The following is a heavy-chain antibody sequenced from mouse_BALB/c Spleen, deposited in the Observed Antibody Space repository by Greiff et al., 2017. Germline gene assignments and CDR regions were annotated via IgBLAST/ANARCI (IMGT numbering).Heavy chain of an antibody. CDR2: ISSGSSTI. J-gene: IGHJ3*01. CDR1: GFTFSSFG. D-gene: IGHD2-3*01. Sequence: EVQLVESGGGLVQPGGSRKLSCAASGFTFSSFGMHWVRQAPEKGLEWVAYISSGSSTIYYADTVKGRFTISRDNPKNTLFLQMTSLRSEDTAMYYCARGLLTYWGQGTLVTVSA. CDR3: ARGLLTY. V-gene: IGHV5-17*02.